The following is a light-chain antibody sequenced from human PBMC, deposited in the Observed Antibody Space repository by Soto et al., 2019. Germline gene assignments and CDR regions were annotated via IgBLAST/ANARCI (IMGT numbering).Light chain of an antibody. CDR1: QSVSSY. J-gene: IGKJ4*01. CDR2: DAS. Sequence: MTQSPATLSVSPGERATLSCRASQSVSSYLAWYQQKPGQAPRLLIYDASNRATGIPARFSGSGSGTDFTLTISSLQSEDFAVYYCQQYNNWPLTFGGGTKVDIK. V-gene: IGKV3D-15*01. CDR3: QQYNNWPLT.